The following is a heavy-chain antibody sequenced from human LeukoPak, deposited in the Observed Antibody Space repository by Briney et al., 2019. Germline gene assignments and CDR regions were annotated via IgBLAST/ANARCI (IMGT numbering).Heavy chain of an antibody. CDR3: ARVKALGIVGSTTVLDP. D-gene: IGHD1-26*01. Sequence: ASVKVSCKASGYSFTDYYIHWVRQAPGQGLEWMGWINPNSHGINYAQKFQSRVTMTRDTSISTAYMNLSRLRSDDTAVYYCARVKALGIVGSTTVLDPWGQGTLVTVSS. J-gene: IGHJ5*02. CDR2: INPNSHGI. CDR1: GYSFTDYY. V-gene: IGHV1-2*02.